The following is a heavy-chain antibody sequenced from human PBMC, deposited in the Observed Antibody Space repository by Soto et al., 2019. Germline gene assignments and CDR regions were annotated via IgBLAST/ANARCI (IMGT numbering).Heavy chain of an antibody. CDR3: ASVHPYTHSGDFYFWFDP. J-gene: IGHJ5*02. CDR1: GYSFTSFD. V-gene: IGHV1-8*01. D-gene: IGHD3-3*01. CDR2: MNPNSGHT. Sequence: ASVKVSCKASGYSFTSFDINWARQATGQGLEWMGYMNPNSGHTGYAQKFQGRVTMTRNTSISTAYMELSSLRSEDTAVYYCASVHPYTHSGDFYFWFDPWGQGTLVTVSS.